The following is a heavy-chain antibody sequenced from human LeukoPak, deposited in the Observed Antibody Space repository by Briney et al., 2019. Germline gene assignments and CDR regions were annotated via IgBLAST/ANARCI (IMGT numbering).Heavy chain of an antibody. V-gene: IGHV3-48*03. Sequence: GGSLRLSCAASGFTFSSYEMNWVRQAPGKGLEWVSYISSSGSTIYYADSVKGRFTISRDNAKNSLYLQMNSLRAEDTAVYYCAGHTHNWKGSRFDYWGQGTLVTASS. D-gene: IGHD1-20*01. J-gene: IGHJ4*02. CDR2: ISSSGSTI. CDR1: GFTFSSYE. CDR3: AGHTHNWKGSRFDY.